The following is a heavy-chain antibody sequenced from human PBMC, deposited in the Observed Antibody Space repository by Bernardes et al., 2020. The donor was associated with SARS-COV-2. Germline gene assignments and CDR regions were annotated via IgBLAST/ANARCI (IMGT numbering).Heavy chain of an antibody. J-gene: IGHJ4*02. CDR1: GFTFSTYG. D-gene: IGHD6-19*01. CDR3: ANSLAPRAVESKLDY. Sequence: GGSLRLSCAASGFTFSTYGMHWVRQAPGKGLEWVAVISFDGGIKSYADSVKGRFTISRDNSKNTLFLQMNSLRPEDTAVYYCANSLAPRAVESKLDYWGQGTLVTVSS. CDR2: ISFDGGIK. V-gene: IGHV3-30*18.